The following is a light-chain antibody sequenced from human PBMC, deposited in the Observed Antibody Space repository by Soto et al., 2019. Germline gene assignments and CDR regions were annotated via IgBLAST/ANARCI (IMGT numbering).Light chain of an antibody. J-gene: IGKJ1*01. CDR3: QQYDSYSWT. Sequence: DIQMTQSPSTLSASAGDTVTITCRASLSVSTFLAWYQQKPGKDPRLMIFDASSLYSGVPSRFSGSGSGTEFTLTISSLQPDDFATYYCQQYDSYSWTFGQGTKVDIK. CDR2: DAS. V-gene: IGKV1-5*01. CDR1: LSVSTF.